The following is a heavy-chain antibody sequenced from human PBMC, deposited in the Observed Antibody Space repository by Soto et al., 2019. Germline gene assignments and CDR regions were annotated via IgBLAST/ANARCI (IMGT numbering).Heavy chain of an antibody. J-gene: IGHJ4*02. CDR3: AKGVDRFDY. V-gene: IGHV3-23*01. CDR1: GFSFRTYA. Sequence: GGSLRLSCAASGFSFRTYAMSWVRQAPGKGLEWVSGVSGGGATTYYADSVKGRFTISRDDSKNILFLQMNSLRAEDTAKYYCAKGVDRFDYWGQGTLVT. D-gene: IGHD3-3*01. CDR2: VSGGGATT.